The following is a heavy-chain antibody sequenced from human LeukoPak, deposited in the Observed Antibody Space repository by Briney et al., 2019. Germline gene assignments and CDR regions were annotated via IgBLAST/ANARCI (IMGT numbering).Heavy chain of an antibody. CDR2: ISGSGGST. D-gene: IGHD2-15*01. CDR1: GFTFSSYG. J-gene: IGHJ6*03. CDR3: AKFRNLDIDCMDV. Sequence: PGGSLRLSCAASGFTFSSYGMSWVRQAPGKVLEWISAISGSGGSTYYADSVKGRFTISRDNSKNTLYLQMNSLRAEDTAVYYCAKFRNLDIDCMDVWGKGTTVTISS. V-gene: IGHV3-23*01.